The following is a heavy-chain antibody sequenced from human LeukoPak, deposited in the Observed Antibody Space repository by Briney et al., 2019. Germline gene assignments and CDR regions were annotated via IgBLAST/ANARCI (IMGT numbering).Heavy chain of an antibody. CDR2: INERGTDS. CDR1: GFTFSGHW. J-gene: IGHJ4*02. Sequence: GGSLRLSCTASGFTFSGHWIHWVRQPPGMGLVWVSRINERGTDSMYAESVKGRFTISRDNSKNTLYLQMNSLRAEDTAVYYCARGGPRWPFDYWGQGTLVTVSS. V-gene: IGHV3-74*03. D-gene: IGHD1-26*01. CDR3: ARGGPRWPFDY.